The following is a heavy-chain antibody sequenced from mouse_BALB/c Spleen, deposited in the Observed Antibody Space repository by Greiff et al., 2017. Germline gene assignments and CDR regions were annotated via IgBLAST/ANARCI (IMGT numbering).Heavy chain of an antibody. CDR3: ARDRDDGSPWFAY. D-gene: IGHD2-12*01. CDR2: ISDGGSYT. Sequence: EVKLMESGGGLVKPGGSLKLSCAASGFTFSDYYMYWVRQTPEKRLEWVATISDGGSYTYYPDSVKGRFTISRDNAKNNLYLQMSSLKSEDTAMYYCARDRDDGSPWFAYWGQGTLVTVSA. J-gene: IGHJ3*01. V-gene: IGHV5-4*02. CDR1: GFTFSDYY.